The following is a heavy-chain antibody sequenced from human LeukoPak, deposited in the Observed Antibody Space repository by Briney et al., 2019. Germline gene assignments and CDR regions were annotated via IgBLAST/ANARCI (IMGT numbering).Heavy chain of an antibody. CDR2: INSDGSSI. CDR3: ARDLQLWTTRDTRGGAKVGY. V-gene: IGHV3-74*01. D-gene: IGHD5-18*01. J-gene: IGHJ4*02. Sequence: GGSLRLSCAASGFTFSSYRMHWVRQTPGKGLVWVSRINSDGSSISYADSVKGRFTISRDNAKNALYLQMNSLRAEDTAVYYCARDLQLWTTRDTRGGAKVGYWGQGPLVTVSS. CDR1: GFTFSSYR.